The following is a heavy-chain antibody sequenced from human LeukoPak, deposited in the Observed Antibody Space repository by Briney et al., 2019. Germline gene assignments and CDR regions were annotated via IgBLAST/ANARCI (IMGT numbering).Heavy chain of an antibody. CDR2: ISYDGSNK. CDR3: AKDRSSGYDFDY. V-gene: IGHV3-30*18. D-gene: IGHD6-19*01. CDR1: EFTFRSYG. Sequence: GGSLGLSCAASEFTFRSYGMHWVRQAPGKGLEWVAVISYDGSNKDYADSVKGRFSISRDNPKNTLYLQMNSLRPEDTAVYYCAKDRSSGYDFDYWGQGTLVTVSS. J-gene: IGHJ4*02.